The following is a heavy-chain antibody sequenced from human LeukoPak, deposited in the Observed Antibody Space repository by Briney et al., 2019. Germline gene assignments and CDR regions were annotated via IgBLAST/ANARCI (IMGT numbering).Heavy chain of an antibody. J-gene: IGHJ5*02. Sequence: PGGSLRLSCAASGFTFSSYWMNWVRQAPGKGLEWVGRIRSNSDGGTIDYAAPVKGRFTLSRDDSKTTLYLQMNSLQTEDTAVYYCATDFYDSTWGQGTLVTASS. CDR2: IRSNSDGGTI. CDR1: GFTFSSYW. CDR3: ATDFYDST. D-gene: IGHD3-22*01. V-gene: IGHV3-15*07.